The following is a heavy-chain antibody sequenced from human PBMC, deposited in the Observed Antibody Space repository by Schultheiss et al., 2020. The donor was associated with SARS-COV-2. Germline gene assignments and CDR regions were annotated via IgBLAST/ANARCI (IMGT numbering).Heavy chain of an antibody. D-gene: IGHD2-2*01. J-gene: IGHJ4*02. V-gene: IGHV4-4*07. CDR2: IYTSGST. CDR1: GGSISSYY. CDR3: ASEEPAASFDY. Sequence: SETLSLTCTVSGGSISSYYWSWIRQPAGKGLEWIGRIYTSGSTNYNPSLKSRVTMSVDTSKNQFSLKLSSVTAADPAVYYCASEEPAASFDYWGQGTLVTVSS.